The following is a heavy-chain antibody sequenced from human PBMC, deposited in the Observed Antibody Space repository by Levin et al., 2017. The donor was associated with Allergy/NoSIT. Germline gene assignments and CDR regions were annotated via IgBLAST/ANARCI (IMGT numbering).Heavy chain of an antibody. CDR3: AKNREQLVSYYNYGMDV. CDR1: GFAFTSYA. Sequence: QPGGSLRLSCAASGFAFTSYAMNWVRQAPGKGLEWVSAISGSGGDTFYADSVKGRFTISRDNSKNTLFLQMNSLRVEDTAIYYCAKNREQLVSYYNYGMDVWGQGTTVTVSS. V-gene: IGHV3-23*01. CDR2: ISGSGGDT. D-gene: IGHD6-6*01. J-gene: IGHJ6*02.